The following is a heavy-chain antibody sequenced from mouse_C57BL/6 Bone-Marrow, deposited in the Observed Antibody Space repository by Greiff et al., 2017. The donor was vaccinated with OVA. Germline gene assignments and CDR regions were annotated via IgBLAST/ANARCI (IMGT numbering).Heavy chain of an antibody. CDR2: ISNGGGST. D-gene: IGHD1-1*01. Sequence: EVMLVESGGGLVQPGGSLKLSCAASGFTFSDYYMYWVRQTPEKRLEWVAYISNGGGSTYYPDTVKGRFTISRDNAKNTLYLQMSRLKSEDTAMYYCARHGSSSYFDYWGQGTTLTVSS. V-gene: IGHV5-12*01. CDR1: GFTFSDYY. CDR3: ARHGSSSYFDY. J-gene: IGHJ2*01.